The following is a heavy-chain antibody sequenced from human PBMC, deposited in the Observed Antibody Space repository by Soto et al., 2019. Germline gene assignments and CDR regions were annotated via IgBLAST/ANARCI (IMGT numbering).Heavy chain of an antibody. CDR3: ARGGPNNWNYAGPNWFDP. V-gene: IGHV4-31*03. D-gene: IGHD1-7*01. CDR1: GGSISSGGYY. Sequence: SETLSLTCTVSGGSISSGGYYWSWIRQHPGKGLEWIGYIYYSGSTYYNPSLKSRVTISVDTSKNQFSLKLSSVTAADTAVYYCARGGPNNWNYAGPNWFDPWGQGTLVTVSS. J-gene: IGHJ5*02. CDR2: IYYSGST.